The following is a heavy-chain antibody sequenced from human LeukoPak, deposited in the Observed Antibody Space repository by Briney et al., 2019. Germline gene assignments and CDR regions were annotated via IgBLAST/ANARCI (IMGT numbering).Heavy chain of an antibody. V-gene: IGHV3-30*04. CDR1: GFTFCSYA. D-gene: IGHD4-17*01. CDR3: ARDRAYGDYRDAFDI. CDR2: ISYDGSNK. Sequence: GRSLRLSCAASGFTFCSYAMHWVRQAPGKGLEWVAVISYDGSNKYYADSVKGRFTISRDNSKNTLYLQMNSLRAEDTAVYYCARDRAYGDYRDAFDIWGQGTMVTVSS. J-gene: IGHJ3*02.